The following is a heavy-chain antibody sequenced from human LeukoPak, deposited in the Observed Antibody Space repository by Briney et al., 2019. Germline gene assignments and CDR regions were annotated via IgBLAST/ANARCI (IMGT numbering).Heavy chain of an antibody. V-gene: IGHV1-8*01. D-gene: IGHD5-12*01. Sequence: ASVKVSCKAPGYTFTSYDINWVRQATGQGLEWMGWMNPNSGNTGYAQKFQGRVTMTRNTSISTAYMELSSLRSEDTAVYYCARSLRGQYYFDYWGQGTLVTVSS. CDR1: GYTFTSYD. CDR2: MNPNSGNT. CDR3: ARSLRGQYYFDY. J-gene: IGHJ4*02.